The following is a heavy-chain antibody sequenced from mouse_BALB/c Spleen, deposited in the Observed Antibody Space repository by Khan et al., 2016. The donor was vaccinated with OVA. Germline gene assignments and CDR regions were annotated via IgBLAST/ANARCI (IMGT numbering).Heavy chain of an antibody. V-gene: IGHV1S81*02. J-gene: IGHJ2*01. Sequence: VQLQQPGAELVKAGASVKMSCKASGYTFTSYWMHWVKQRLGQGLEWFAETNPTNGRTYYNEKFKSKATLTVDNSSSTAYMLLSGPTFEDSAVYYCARMKNIVATYFDYWGQGTTLTVSS. CDR1: GYTFTSYW. D-gene: IGHD1-1*01. CDR3: ARMKNIVATYFDY. CDR2: TNPTNGRT.